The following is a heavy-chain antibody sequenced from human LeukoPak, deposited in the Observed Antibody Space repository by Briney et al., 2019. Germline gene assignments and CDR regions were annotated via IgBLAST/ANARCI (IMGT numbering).Heavy chain of an antibody. CDR1: GFSISSSSYY. V-gene: IGHV4-39*01. CDR3: AKSGGYGLIDY. Sequence: PSETLSLTCNVSGFSISSSSYYWGWIRQPPGKGLECIGSSYSSGSTYYNSSRKSRVTISIDTSKNQVSLKMSSVTAADTAVYYCAKSGGYGLIDYWGQGTLVTVSS. CDR2: SYSSGST. J-gene: IGHJ4*01. D-gene: IGHD6-25*01.